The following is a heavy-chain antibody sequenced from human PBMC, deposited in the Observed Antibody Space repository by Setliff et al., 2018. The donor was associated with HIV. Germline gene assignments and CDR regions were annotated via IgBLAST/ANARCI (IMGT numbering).Heavy chain of an antibody. J-gene: IGHJ6*02. CDR2: IYYNGRT. CDR3: VRERRRSPLSYGLDV. CDR1: GGSISSGGYY. V-gene: IGHV4-31*03. Sequence: SETLSLTCTVSGGSISSGGYYWNWIRQYPVKGLEWIGHIYYNGRTLFNPALGTRLNMSVDTSENQFSLHLNSVTAADTVVYYCVRERRRSPLSYGLDVWGQGTTVTV.